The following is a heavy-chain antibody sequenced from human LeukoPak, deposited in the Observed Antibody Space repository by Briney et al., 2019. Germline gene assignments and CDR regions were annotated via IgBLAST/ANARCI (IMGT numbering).Heavy chain of an antibody. J-gene: IGHJ4*02. Sequence: ASVKVSFTIFGYTLTELSMHWVRQAPGKGLEWMGGFDPEDGETIYAQKFQGRVTMTEDTSTDTAYMELSSLRSEDTAVYYCAEAVRAYWGQGTLVTVSS. CDR3: AEAVRAY. V-gene: IGHV1-24*01. CDR1: GYTLTELS. CDR2: FDPEDGET. D-gene: IGHD6-25*01.